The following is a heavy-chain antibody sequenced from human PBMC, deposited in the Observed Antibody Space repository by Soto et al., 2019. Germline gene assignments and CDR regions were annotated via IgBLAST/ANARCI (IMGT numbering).Heavy chain of an antibody. CDR1: GFTFSRYV. CDR3: AKVSGDQLLSTFDY. J-gene: IGHJ4*02. Sequence: GSLRLSCAGPGFTFSRYVMSWVRRAPGKGLEWVSAISGSGGSTYFADSVKGRFTISRDNSKNTLYLQMNRLRAEDTAVYYCAKVSGDQLLSTFDYWGQGTLVTVSS. V-gene: IGHV3-23*01. CDR2: ISGSGGST. D-gene: IGHD2-2*01.